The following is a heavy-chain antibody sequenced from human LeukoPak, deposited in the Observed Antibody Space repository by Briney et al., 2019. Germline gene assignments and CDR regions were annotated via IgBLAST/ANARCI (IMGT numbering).Heavy chain of an antibody. Sequence: GGSLRLSCAASGFTFSSYAMHWVRQAPGKGLEWVAVISYDGSNKYYADSVKGRFTISRDNSKNTLYLQMNSLRAEDTAVYYCARDGIAAAGSGYYYYMDVWGKGTTVTVSS. D-gene: IGHD6-13*01. J-gene: IGHJ6*03. V-gene: IGHV3-30*01. CDR2: ISYDGSNK. CDR3: ARDGIAAAGSGYYYYMDV. CDR1: GFTFSSYA.